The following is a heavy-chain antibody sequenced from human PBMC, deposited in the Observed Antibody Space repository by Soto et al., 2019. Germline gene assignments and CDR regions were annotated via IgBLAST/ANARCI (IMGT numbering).Heavy chain of an antibody. CDR2: ISPNSGDT. Sequence: GASVKVSCKTSGYIFTDYYIHWVRQAPGQGLEWMGRISPNSGDTDFAQKFQGRVTLTRDTSRSTVYMEVSRLRSDDTAIFYCARDRYTSGSDYFDYWGQGSLVTVS. J-gene: IGHJ4*02. D-gene: IGHD2-2*02. CDR1: GYIFTDYY. V-gene: IGHV1-2*06. CDR3: ARDRYTSGSDYFDY.